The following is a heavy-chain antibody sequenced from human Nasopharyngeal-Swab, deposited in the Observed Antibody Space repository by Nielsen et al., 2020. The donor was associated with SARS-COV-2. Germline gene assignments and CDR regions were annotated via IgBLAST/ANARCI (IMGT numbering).Heavy chain of an antibody. D-gene: IGHD3-16*01. CDR2: ISYDGSNK. Sequence: GGSLRLSCAASGFTFSSYAMHWVRQAPGKGLEWVAVISYDGSNKYYADSVKGRFTISRDNSKNTLYLQMNSLRAEDTAVYYCARDQGELLDPWGQGTLVTVSS. J-gene: IGHJ5*02. V-gene: IGHV3-30-3*01. CDR3: ARDQGELLDP. CDR1: GFTFSSYA.